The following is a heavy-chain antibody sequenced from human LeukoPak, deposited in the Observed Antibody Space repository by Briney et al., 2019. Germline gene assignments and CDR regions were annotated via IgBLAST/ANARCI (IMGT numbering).Heavy chain of an antibody. Sequence: GGSLRLSCAASGFTFSSYDFNWVRQAPGKGLEWVSYITSSGRSTFYADSVKGRFTISRDNAKNSLYLQMNSLKAEDTALYHCARGDGYCSSTSCYARPSYGLDVWGQGTTVTVSS. J-gene: IGHJ6*02. CDR3: ARGDGYCSSTSCYARPSYGLDV. CDR1: GFTFSSYD. CDR2: ITSSGRST. V-gene: IGHV3-48*03. D-gene: IGHD2-2*03.